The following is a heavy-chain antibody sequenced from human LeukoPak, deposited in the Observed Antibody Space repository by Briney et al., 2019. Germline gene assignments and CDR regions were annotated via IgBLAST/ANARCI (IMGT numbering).Heavy chain of an antibody. D-gene: IGHD3-10*01. CDR1: GGSFSGYY. CDR3: ARRFGRKFGERFYYYHYMDV. V-gene: IGHV4-34*01. Sequence: SETLSLTCAVYGGSFSGYYWNWIRQPPGKGLEWIGEMNHSGNTNYNSSLKSRVTISVDTSKNQFSLKLRSVTAADTAVYYCARRFGRKFGERFYYYHYMDVWGKGTTVTISS. J-gene: IGHJ6*03. CDR2: MNHSGNT.